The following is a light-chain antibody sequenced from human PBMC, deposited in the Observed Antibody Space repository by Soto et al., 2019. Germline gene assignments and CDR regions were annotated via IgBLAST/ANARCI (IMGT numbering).Light chain of an antibody. CDR2: GAS. J-gene: IGKJ1*01. V-gene: IGKV3-15*01. CDR3: QQYGSSPRT. CDR1: QSISDT. Sequence: EIVMTQSPATLSVSPGGRATLSCRASQSISDTLAWYQQKPGQSPRLLIYGASTRATGIPARFSGSGSGTDFTLTISRLESEDFAVYYCQQYGSSPRTFGQGTKVDIK.